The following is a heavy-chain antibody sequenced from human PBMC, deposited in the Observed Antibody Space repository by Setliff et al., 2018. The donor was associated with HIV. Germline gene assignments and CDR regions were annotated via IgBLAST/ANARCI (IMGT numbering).Heavy chain of an antibody. CDR2: IIPMFRSA. J-gene: IGHJ5*02. CDR1: GDTFSSYA. V-gene: IGHV1-69*13. D-gene: IGHD3-10*01. CDR3: AALLVRGGIIIPPYNWLDP. Sequence: ASVKVSSKASGDTFSSYAISWVRQAPGQGLEWMGVIIPMFRSANYEQNFQGRVTITADESTSTAYMELSSLRSEDTAVYYRAALLVRGGIIIPPYNWLDPWGQGTLVTVSS.